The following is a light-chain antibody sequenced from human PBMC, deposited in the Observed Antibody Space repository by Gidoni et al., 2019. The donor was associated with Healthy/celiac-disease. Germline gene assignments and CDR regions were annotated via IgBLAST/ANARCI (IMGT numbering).Light chain of an antibody. CDR1: QSISSW. Sequence: IQMTQSPSTLSASVGDRVTITCRASQSISSWLAWYQQKPGKAPKLLIYDDSSLESGVPSRFSGSGSGTEFTLTISSLQPDDFATYYCQQYNSYWTFXXXTKVEIK. V-gene: IGKV1-5*01. CDR2: DDS. J-gene: IGKJ1*01. CDR3: QQYNSYWT.